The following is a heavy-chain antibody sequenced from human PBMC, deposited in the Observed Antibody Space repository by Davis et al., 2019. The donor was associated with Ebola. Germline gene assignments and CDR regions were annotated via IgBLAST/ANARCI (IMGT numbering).Heavy chain of an antibody. J-gene: IGHJ6*02. CDR1: GYTFTSYA. V-gene: IGHV1-3*01. D-gene: IGHD3-10*01. CDR3: ARELVPDYYYGMDV. CDR2: INAGNGNT. Sequence: ASVKVSCKASGYTFTSYAMHWVRQAPGQRLEWMGWINAGNGNTKYSQKFQGRVTMTRDTSTSTVYMELSSLRSEDTAVYYCARELVPDYYYGMDVWGQGTTVTVSS.